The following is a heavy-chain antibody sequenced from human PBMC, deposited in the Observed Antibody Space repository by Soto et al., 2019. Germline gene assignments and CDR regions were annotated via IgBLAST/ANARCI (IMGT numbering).Heavy chain of an antibody. CDR1: GFIFSTYW. V-gene: IGHV3-7*04. CDR3: ARGYSTTYYYYGMDV. CDR2: MNPYGSEI. D-gene: IGHD6-13*01. Sequence: HPGGSLRLSCAASGFIFSTYWMGWVRQTPGKGLEWVANMNPYGSEIYYVDFVKGRFTISRDNAKNSLYLEMNSLTAEDTAVYYCARGYSTTYYYYGMDVWGQGTTVTVSS. J-gene: IGHJ6*02.